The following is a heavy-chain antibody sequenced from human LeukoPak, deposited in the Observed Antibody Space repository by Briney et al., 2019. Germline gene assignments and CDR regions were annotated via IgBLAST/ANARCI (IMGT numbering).Heavy chain of an antibody. V-gene: IGHV1-2*02. CDR2: INPNSGGT. D-gene: IGHD2-15*01. CDR3: ARDLTVVVVAASFRAMDY. Sequence: VASVKVSCKASGYTFTGYYMHWVRQAPGQGLEWMGWINPNSGGTNYAQKFQGRVTMTRDTSISTAYMELSRLRSDDTAVYYCARDLTVVVVAASFRAMDYWGQGTLVTVSS. J-gene: IGHJ4*02. CDR1: GYTFTGYY.